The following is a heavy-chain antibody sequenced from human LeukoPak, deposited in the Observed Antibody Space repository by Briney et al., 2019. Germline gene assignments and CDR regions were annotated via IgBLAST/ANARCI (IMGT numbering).Heavy chain of an antibody. V-gene: IGHV3-9*01. CDR2: ISWNSGSI. D-gene: IGHD6-13*01. J-gene: IGHJ6*03. CDR3: AKLVDENGYMDG. Sequence: GGSLRLSCAASGFTFDDYAMHWVRQAPGKGLEWVSGISWNSGSIGYADSVKGRFTISRDNAKNSLYLQMNSLRAEDTALYYCAKLVDENGYMDGWGKGTTVTVSS. CDR1: GFTFDDYA.